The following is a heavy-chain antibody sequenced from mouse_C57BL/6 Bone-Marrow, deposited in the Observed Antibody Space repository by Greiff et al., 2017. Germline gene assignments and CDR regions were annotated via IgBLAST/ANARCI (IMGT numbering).Heavy chain of an antibody. CDR2: IYPGSGST. D-gene: IGHD2-5*01. V-gene: IGHV1-55*01. J-gene: IGHJ1*03. Sequence: QVHVKQPGAELVKPGASVKMSCKASGYTFTSYWITWVKQRPGQGLEWIGDIYPGSGSTNYHEKFKSKATLTVDTSSSTAYMQLSSLTSEDSAVYYCARPYYSNYWYFDVWGTGTTVTVSS. CDR1: GYTFTSYW. CDR3: ARPYYSNYWYFDV.